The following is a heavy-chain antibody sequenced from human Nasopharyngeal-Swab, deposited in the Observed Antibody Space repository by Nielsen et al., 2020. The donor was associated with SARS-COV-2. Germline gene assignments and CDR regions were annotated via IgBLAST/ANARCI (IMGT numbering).Heavy chain of an antibody. CDR2: VKSKSKNYVT. V-gene: IGHV3-73*01. CDR3: SASVATRSDY. Sequence: GGSLRLSCAASGFTFSGSAMHWVRQASGKGLEWVGHVKSKSKNYVTTYSGSMKGRFTISRDDSKNTAYLQMDSLQAEDTAIYYCSASVATRSDYWGQGTLVTVSS. CDR1: GFTFSGSA. J-gene: IGHJ4*02. D-gene: IGHD1-14*01.